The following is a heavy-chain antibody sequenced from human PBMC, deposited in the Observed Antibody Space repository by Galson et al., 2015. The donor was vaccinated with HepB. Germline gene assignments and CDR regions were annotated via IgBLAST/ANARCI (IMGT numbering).Heavy chain of an antibody. J-gene: IGHJ6*03. V-gene: IGHV1-69*01. Sequence: SCKASGGTFSSYAISWVRQAPGQGLEWMGGLTPIFGTANYAQKFQGRVTITADESTSTAYMELSSLRSEDTAVYYCARARVVPSAIVGKYYYYYYMDVWGKGTTVTVSS. CDR2: LTPIFGTA. CDR1: GGTFSSYA. CDR3: ARARVVPSAIVGKYYYYYYMDV. D-gene: IGHD2-2*02.